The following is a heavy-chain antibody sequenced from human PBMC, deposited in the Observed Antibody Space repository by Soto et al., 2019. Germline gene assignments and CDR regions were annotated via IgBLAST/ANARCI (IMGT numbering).Heavy chain of an antibody. J-gene: IGHJ4*02. D-gene: IGHD7-27*01. CDR3: XRDTGDGTVXF. CDR1: RDTFTSYY. CDR2: INPHGGST. Sequence: PSVKVSCKAPRDTFTSYYINWVRQAPGQGLEWMGVINPHGGSTAYAQKFQDRVTISRDTSSSTAYMELTXXXSEXXXXDXXXRDTGDGTVXFWGQXXXVTVS. V-gene: IGHV1-46*01.